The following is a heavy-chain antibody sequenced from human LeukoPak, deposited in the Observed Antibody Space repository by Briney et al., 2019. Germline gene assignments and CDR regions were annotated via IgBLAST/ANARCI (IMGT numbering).Heavy chain of an antibody. D-gene: IGHD2-2*03. J-gene: IGHJ3*02. Sequence: SETLSLTCTVPGGSISSYYWSWIRQPPGKGLEWIGYIYYSGSTNYNPSLKSRVTISVDTSKNQFSLKLSSVTAADTAVYYCARRLVGRGALDHDAFDIWGQGTMVTVSS. CDR1: GGSISSYY. CDR2: IYYSGST. V-gene: IGHV4-59*01. CDR3: ARRLVGRGALDHDAFDI.